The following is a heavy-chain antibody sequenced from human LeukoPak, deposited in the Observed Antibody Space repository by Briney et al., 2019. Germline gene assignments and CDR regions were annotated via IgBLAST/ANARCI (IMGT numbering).Heavy chain of an antibody. Sequence: SETLSLTCAVYGVSFSGYYWSWIRQPPGKGLEWIGEINHSGSTNYNPSLKSRVTISVDTSKNQFSLKLSSVTAADTAVYYCARRRAFPYGDYDYWGQGTLVTVSS. CDR2: INHSGST. CDR3: ARRRAFPYGDYDY. D-gene: IGHD4-17*01. CDR1: GVSFSGYY. V-gene: IGHV4-34*01. J-gene: IGHJ4*02.